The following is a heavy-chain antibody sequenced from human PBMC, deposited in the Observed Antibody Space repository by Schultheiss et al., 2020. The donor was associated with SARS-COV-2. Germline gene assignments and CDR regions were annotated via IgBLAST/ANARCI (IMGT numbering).Heavy chain of an antibody. D-gene: IGHD4/OR15-4a*01. CDR3: AKTGKSSGDYGVS. Sequence: SETLSLTCTVSGGSISSYYWSWIRQPPGKGLEWIGYIYYSGSTNYNPSLKSRVTISVDTSKNQFSLKLTSVTAADTAVYYCAKTGKSSGDYGVSWGQGTLVTVSS. CDR1: GGSISSYY. CDR2: IYYSGST. V-gene: IGHV4-59*01. J-gene: IGHJ4*02.